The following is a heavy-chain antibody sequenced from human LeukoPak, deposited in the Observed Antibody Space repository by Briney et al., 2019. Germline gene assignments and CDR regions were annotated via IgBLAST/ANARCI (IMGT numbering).Heavy chain of an antibody. Sequence: SETLSLTCAVYGGSFSGYYWSWIRHPPGKGLEWIGEINHSGSTNYNPSLKSRVTISVDTSKNQFSLKLSSVTAADTAVYYCARGHDYGVAWFQHWGQGTLVTVSS. V-gene: IGHV4-34*01. CDR1: GGSFSGYY. D-gene: IGHD4-17*01. CDR3: ARGHDYGVAWFQH. J-gene: IGHJ1*01. CDR2: INHSGST.